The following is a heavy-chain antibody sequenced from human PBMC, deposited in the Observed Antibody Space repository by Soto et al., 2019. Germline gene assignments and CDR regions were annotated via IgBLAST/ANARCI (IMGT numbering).Heavy chain of an antibody. Sequence: SETLSLTCTVSGGSISSGNYYWSWIRQPPGKGLEWIGFMSYSGSTSYNASLKSRVTISVDTSKSQFSLNLSFVTATDTAVYYCATMGTPATGLYYFDNWGQGTLVTVS. J-gene: IGHJ4*02. D-gene: IGHD1-7*01. CDR3: ATMGTPATGLYYFDN. CDR2: MSYSGST. CDR1: GGSISSGNYY. V-gene: IGHV4-30-4*01.